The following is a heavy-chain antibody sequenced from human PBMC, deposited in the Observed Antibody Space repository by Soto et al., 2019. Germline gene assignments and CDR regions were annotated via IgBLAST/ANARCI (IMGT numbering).Heavy chain of an antibody. V-gene: IGHV3-30-3*01. J-gene: IGHJ6*02. D-gene: IGHD3-16*01. CDR2: ISYDGSNK. Sequence: QVQLVESGGGVVQPGRSLRLSCAASGFTFSSYAMHWVRQAPGKGPEWVAVISYDGSNKYYADSVKGRFTISRDNSKNTLYLQMNSLRAEDTAVYYCARDGVGSPSYYYYYGMDVWGQGTTVTVSS. CDR3: ARDGVGSPSYYYYYGMDV. CDR1: GFTFSSYA.